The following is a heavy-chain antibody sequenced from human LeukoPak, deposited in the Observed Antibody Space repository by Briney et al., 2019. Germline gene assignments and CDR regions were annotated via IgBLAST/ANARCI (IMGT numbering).Heavy chain of an antibody. CDR3: ASTYRSGWYSGDY. V-gene: IGHV4-59*01. D-gene: IGHD6-19*01. CDR2: IYYSGST. Sequence: SETLSLTGTVSGGSISSYYWSWIRQPPGKGLEWIGDIYYSGSTNYNPSLKSRVTISVDTSKNQFSLKLSSVTAADTAVYYCASTYRSGWYSGDYWGQGTLVTVSS. CDR1: GGSISSYY. J-gene: IGHJ4*02.